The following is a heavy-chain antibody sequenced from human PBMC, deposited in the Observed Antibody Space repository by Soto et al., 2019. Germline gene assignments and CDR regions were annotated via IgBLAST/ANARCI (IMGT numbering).Heavy chain of an antibody. Sequence: SETLSLTCTVSGGSISSYYWSWIRQPPGKGLEWIGYIYYSGSTNYNPSLKSRLSISRDTSKKQFSLSLTSVTAADTAVYFCARANAYNYVRYFFDFWGQGALVTVSS. CDR2: IYYSGST. J-gene: IGHJ4*02. CDR1: GGSISSYY. CDR3: ARANAYNYVRYFFDF. V-gene: IGHV4-59*08. D-gene: IGHD5-12*01.